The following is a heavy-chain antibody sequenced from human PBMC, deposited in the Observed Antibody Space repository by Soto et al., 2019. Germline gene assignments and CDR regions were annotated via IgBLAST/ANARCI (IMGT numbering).Heavy chain of an antibody. J-gene: IGHJ4*02. CDR2: ISYDGSNK. D-gene: IGHD6-13*01. CDR3: ARDWNQQQLVLDY. Sequence: TFSIYAMHWVRQAPGKGLEWVAVISYDGSNKYYADSVKGRFTISRDNSKNTLYLQMNSLRAEDTAVYYCARDWNQQQLVLDYWGQGTLVTVSS. V-gene: IGHV3-30-3*01. CDR1: TFSIYA.